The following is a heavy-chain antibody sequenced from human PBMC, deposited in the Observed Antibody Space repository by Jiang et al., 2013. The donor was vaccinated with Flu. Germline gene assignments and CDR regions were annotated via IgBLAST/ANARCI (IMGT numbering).Heavy chain of an antibody. CDR3: AKDYFEWAHDY. V-gene: IGHV3-23*01. D-gene: IGHD3-3*01. J-gene: IGHJ4*02. Sequence: SRDNSKNTLYLQMNSLRAEDTAVYYCAKDYFEWAHDYWGQGTLVTVSS.